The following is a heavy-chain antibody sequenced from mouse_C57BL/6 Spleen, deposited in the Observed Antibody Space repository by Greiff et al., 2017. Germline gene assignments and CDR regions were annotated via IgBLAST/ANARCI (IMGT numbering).Heavy chain of an antibody. CDR1: GYTFTDYN. J-gene: IGHJ3*01. CDR3: ARGGYYTWFAY. CDR2: INPNNGGT. D-gene: IGHD1-1*01. Sequence: SGPELVKPGASVKIPCKASGYTFTDYNMDWVKQSHGKSLEWIGDINPNNGGTIYNQKFKGKATLTVDKSSSTAYMEHRSLTSEDTAGYYCARGGYYTWFAYWGQGTLVTVSA. V-gene: IGHV1-18*01.